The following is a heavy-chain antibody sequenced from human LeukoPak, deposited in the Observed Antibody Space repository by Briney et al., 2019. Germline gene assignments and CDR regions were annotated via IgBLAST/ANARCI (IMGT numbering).Heavy chain of an antibody. CDR1: GFTVSSNY. Sequence: GGSLRLSRAASGFTVSSNYMSWVRQAPGKGLEWVSVIYAGGNTYYADSVKGRFIISRHNSENTLYLQMNSLRAEDTAVYYCARSTAGIFDYWGQGTLVTVSS. D-gene: IGHD6-19*01. CDR3: ARSTAGIFDY. CDR2: IYAGGNT. V-gene: IGHV3-53*04. J-gene: IGHJ4*02.